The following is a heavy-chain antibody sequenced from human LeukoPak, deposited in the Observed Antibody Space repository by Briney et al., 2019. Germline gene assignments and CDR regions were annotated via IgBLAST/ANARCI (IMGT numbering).Heavy chain of an antibody. CDR2: INHSGST. Sequence: PSETLSLTCAVYGGSFSGYYWSWIRQPPGKGLEWIGEINHSGSTNYNPSLKRRVTISVDTSKNQFSLKLSSVTAADTAVYYCARGRRPFDYWGQGTLVTVSS. V-gene: IGHV4-34*01. CDR3: ARGRRPFDY. CDR1: GGSFSGYY. J-gene: IGHJ4*02.